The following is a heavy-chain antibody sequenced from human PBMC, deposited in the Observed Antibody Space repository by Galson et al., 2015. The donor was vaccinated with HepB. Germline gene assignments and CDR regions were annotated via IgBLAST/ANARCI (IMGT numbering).Heavy chain of an antibody. Sequence: SVKVSCKASGYTFTSYAMHWVRQAPGQRLEWMGWINAGNGNTKYSQKFQGRVTITRDTSASTAYMELSSLRSEDTAVYYCARDRSEVGTIHSTGAFDIWGQGTMVTVSS. D-gene: IGHD1-14*01. J-gene: IGHJ3*02. CDR2: INAGNGNT. V-gene: IGHV1-3*01. CDR3: ARDRSEVGTIHSTGAFDI. CDR1: GYTFTSYA.